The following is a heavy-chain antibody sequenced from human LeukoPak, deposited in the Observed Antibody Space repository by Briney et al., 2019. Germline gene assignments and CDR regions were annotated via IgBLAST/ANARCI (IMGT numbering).Heavy chain of an antibody. CDR1: GYTFTGYY. Sequence: ASVKVSCKASGYTFTGYYMHWVRQATGQGLEWMGWMNPNSGNTGYAQKFQGRVTMTRNTSISTAYMELSSLRSEDTAVYYCARGRSTTIFGVVIVTTGYYYGMDVWGQGTTVTVSS. CDR3: ARGRSTTIFGVVIVTTGYYYGMDV. J-gene: IGHJ6*02. V-gene: IGHV1-8*02. CDR2: MNPNSGNT. D-gene: IGHD3-3*01.